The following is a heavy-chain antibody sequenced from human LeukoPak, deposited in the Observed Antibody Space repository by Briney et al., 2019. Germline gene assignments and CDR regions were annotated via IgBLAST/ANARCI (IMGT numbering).Heavy chain of an antibody. CDR2: IRYDGSNK. J-gene: IGHJ4*02. V-gene: IGHV3-30*02. CDR1: GFTFSGYA. CDR3: AKGGTSWPFDY. Sequence: PGGSLRLSCAASGFTFSGYAMHWVRQAPGKGLEWVAFIRYDGSNKYYADSVKGRFTISRDNSKNTLYLQMNSLRAEDTAVYYCAKGGTSWPFDYWGQGTLVTVSS. D-gene: IGHD2-2*01.